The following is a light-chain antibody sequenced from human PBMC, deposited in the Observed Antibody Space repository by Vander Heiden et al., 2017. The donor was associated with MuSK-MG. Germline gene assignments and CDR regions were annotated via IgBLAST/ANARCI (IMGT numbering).Light chain of an antibody. CDR2: AAS. CDR3: RQCATTRWT. J-gene: IGKJ1*01. V-gene: IGKV1-39*01. Sequence: DIQMTQSPSSLSASVGDRVTITCRASQSISSYLNWYHQKPGKAPKLLIYAASSLQSAVPSRFSASASGTDFTLTIRSLHLEDFATYYCRQCATTRWTFGQGTRVXIK. CDR1: QSISSY.